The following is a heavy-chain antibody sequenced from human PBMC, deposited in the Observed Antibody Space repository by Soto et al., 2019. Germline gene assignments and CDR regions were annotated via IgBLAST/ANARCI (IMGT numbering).Heavy chain of an antibody. V-gene: IGHV3-21*06. CDR3: ARKLGPTVYYFVMDV. J-gene: IGHJ6*02. CDR2: ISSSSSYI. D-gene: IGHD7-27*01. CDR1: GFTFSSYS. Sequence: GGSLRLSCPVSGFTFSSYSMNWVRQAPGKGLEWVSSISSSSSYIYYADSVKGRFTISRDNAKNSLYLQMNSLRAEDTAVYYCARKLGPTVYYFVMDVWGQGTTVTVSS.